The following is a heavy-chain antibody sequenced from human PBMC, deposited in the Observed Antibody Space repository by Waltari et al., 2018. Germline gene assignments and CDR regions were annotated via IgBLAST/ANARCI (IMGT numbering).Heavy chain of an antibody. CDR2: IRYDASDI. D-gene: IGHD1-1*01. CDR3: AKVGVGLTTWYPFDV. J-gene: IGHJ3*01. V-gene: IGHV3-30*02. Sequence: QVHLVESGGGVVQPGGSLRLSCAAPGFTFRDYGMHWVRQAPGKGLEWVAFIRYDASDIYYRDSVKGRFTISRDNSKNTLFLQMSSLRPEDTAVYYCAKVGVGLTTWYPFDVWGQGTMVTVSS. CDR1: GFTFRDYG.